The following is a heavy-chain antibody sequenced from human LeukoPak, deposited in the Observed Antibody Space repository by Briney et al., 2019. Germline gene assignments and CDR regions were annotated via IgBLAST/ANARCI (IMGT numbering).Heavy chain of an antibody. D-gene: IGHD2-15*01. V-gene: IGHV1-69*13. CDR2: IIPIFGTA. J-gene: IGHJ6*04. Sequence: SVKVSCKASGGTFSSYAISWVRQAPGQGLEWMGGIIPIFGTANYAQKFQGRVTTTADESTSTAYMELSSLRSEDTAAYYCARDVGGGSSYYYYGMDVWGKGTTVTVSS. CDR3: ARDVGGGSSYYYYGMDV. CDR1: GGTFSSYA.